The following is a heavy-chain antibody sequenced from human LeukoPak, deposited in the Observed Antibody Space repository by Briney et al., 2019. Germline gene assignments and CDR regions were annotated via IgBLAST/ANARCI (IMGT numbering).Heavy chain of an antibody. CDR1: GFILSSYS. V-gene: IGHV3-21*06. D-gene: IGHD5-18*01. CDR2: MSGSSNFI. Sequence: GGSLRLSCAASGFILSSYSINWVRQAPGKGLEWVSCMSGSSNFIGYTDSVKGRFTLSRDNTKNSVFLQMNSLRVEDTAVYYCTRDAAYGYDRFDYWGRGTQVTVSS. J-gene: IGHJ4*02. CDR3: TRDAAYGYDRFDY.